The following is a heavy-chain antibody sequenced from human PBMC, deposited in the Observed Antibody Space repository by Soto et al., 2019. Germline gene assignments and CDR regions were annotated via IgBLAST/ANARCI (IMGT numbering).Heavy chain of an antibody. CDR3: ARALSDSSGYYYN. Sequence: QVQWVQSGAEVKKPGASVKVSCQASGYTFTGYYMHWVRQAPGQGLEWMGWINPNSGGTNYAQKFQGWVTMTRDTSISTAYMELSRLRSDDTAGYYCARALSDSSGYYYNWGQGTLVTVSS. J-gene: IGHJ4*02. CDR1: GYTFTGYY. V-gene: IGHV1-2*04. CDR2: INPNSGGT. D-gene: IGHD3-22*01.